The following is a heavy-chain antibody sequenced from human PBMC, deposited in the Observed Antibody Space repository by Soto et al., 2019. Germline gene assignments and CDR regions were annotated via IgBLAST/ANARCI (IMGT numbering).Heavy chain of an antibody. V-gene: IGHV1-8*01. J-gene: IGHJ4*02. CDR1: GYTFTIYD. CDR3: ARWDGDYGFDY. Sequence: QVQLVQSGAEVKKPGASVKVSCKASGYTFTIYDINWVRQATGQGLEWMGWLIPNSGTTGYAHKFQGRVTMTRNTSISTAYMELSSLRSEDTAVYYCARWDGDYGFDYWGQGTLVTVSS. CDR2: LIPNSGTT. D-gene: IGHD4-17*01.